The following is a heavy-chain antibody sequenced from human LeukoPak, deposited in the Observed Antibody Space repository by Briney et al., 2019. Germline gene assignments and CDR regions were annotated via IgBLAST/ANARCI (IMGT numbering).Heavy chain of an antibody. V-gene: IGHV3-30*04. CDR1: GFTFSSYA. CDR3: ARDGVRIAAAGTYY. CDR2: ISYDGSNK. D-gene: IGHD6-13*01. Sequence: GRSLRLSCAASGFTFSSYAMHWVRQAPGKGLEWVAVISYDGSNKYYADSVKGRFTISRDNSTNTLYLQMNSLRAEDTAVYYCARDGVRIAAAGTYYWGQGTLVTVSS. J-gene: IGHJ4*02.